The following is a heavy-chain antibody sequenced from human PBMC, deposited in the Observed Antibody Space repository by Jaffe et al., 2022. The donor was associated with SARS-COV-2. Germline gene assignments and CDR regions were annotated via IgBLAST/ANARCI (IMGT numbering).Heavy chain of an antibody. CDR1: GFTFSSYG. CDR3: ARDSTVDDSSGYSPFDY. V-gene: IGHV3-33*01. D-gene: IGHD3-22*01. CDR2: IWYDGSNK. Sequence: QVQLVESGGGVVQPGRSLRLSCAASGFTFSSYGMHWVRQAPGKGLEWVAVIWYDGSNKYYADSVKGRFTISRDNSKNTLYLQMNSLRAEDTAVYYCARDSTVDDSSGYSPFDYWGQGTLVTVSS. J-gene: IGHJ4*02.